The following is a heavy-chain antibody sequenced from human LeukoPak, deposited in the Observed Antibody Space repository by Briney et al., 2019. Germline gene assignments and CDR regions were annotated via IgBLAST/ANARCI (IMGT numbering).Heavy chain of an antibody. Sequence: GGSLRLSCAASGFTFSDYSMNWVRQAPGKGLEWVSSISSSSSYMKYAESVRGRFTISRDNAKNSLYLQMNSLRAEDTAVYYCASGSQLYYFDYWGQGTLVTVSS. CDR1: GFTFSDYS. D-gene: IGHD2-15*01. CDR2: ISSSSSYM. CDR3: ASGSQLYYFDY. J-gene: IGHJ4*02. V-gene: IGHV3-21*01.